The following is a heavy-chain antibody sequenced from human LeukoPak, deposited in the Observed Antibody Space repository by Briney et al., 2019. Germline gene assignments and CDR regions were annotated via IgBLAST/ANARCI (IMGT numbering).Heavy chain of an antibody. D-gene: IGHD6-13*01. J-gene: IGHJ4*02. CDR2: ISYDGTNK. V-gene: IGHV3-30*18. Sequence: PGRSLRLSCAVSGFTFRSYGMHWVRQAPGKGLEWVAVISYDGTNKYYADSVRGRFTISRDNSKDTLFLQMNSLRGEDTAVYYCAKDMTPLRPSSWYYFDYWGQETLVTVSS. CDR3: AKDMTPLRPSSWYYFDY. CDR1: GFTFRSYG.